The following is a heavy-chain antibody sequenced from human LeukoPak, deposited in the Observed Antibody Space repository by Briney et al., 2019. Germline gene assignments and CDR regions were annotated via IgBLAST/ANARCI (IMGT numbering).Heavy chain of an antibody. CDR1: GFSVSNNY. J-gene: IGHJ6*04. CDR3: ARDSTGASV. D-gene: IGHD1-14*01. CDR2: VYAGGDT. V-gene: IGHV3-53*01. Sequence: GGSLRLSCAASGFSVSNNYVSWVRQAPGKGLEWISAVYAGGDTYYIESVRGRFTISRGSSKNTIHLQMNGLTPEDTAIYYCARDSTGASVWGKGPMVTVSS.